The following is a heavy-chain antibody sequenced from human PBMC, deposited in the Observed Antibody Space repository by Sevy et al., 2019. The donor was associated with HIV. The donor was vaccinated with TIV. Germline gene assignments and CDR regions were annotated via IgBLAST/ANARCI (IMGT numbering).Heavy chain of an antibody. D-gene: IGHD7-27*01. CDR3: ARVPWGRAFDI. J-gene: IGHJ3*02. CDR1: GYTFTGYY. Sequence: ASVKVSCKASGYTFTGYYMHWVRQAPGQGLEWMGWINPNSGGTNYAQKFQGRVTMTRDTSISTAYMELNSLRSYDTAVYYCARVPWGRAFDIWGQGTMVTVSS. CDR2: INPNSGGT. V-gene: IGHV1-2*02.